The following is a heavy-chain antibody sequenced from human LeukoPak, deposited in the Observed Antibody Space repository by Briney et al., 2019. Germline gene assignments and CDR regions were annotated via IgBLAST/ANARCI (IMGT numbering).Heavy chain of an antibody. CDR2: IYTSGST. J-gene: IGHJ6*03. CDR1: GGSISSYY. D-gene: IGHD2-2*02. CDR3: ARDFHCSSTSCYSLDYYYMDV. V-gene: IGHV4-4*07. Sequence: SETLSLTCTVSGGSISSYYWGWLRQPAGKGLEWIGRIYTSGSTNYNPSLKSRVTMSVDTSKNQFSLKLSSVTAADTAVYYCARDFHCSSTSCYSLDYYYMDVWGKGTTVTVSS.